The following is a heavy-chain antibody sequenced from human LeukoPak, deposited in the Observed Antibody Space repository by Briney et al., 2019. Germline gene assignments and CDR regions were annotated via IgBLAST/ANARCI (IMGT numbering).Heavy chain of an antibody. CDR3: ARDHSSSWYDFDY. CDR2: IIPIFGTA. Sequence: SVKVSCKASGGTFSSYAISWVRQAPGQGLEWMGRIIPIFGTANYAQKFQGRVTITTDESTSTAYMELSSLRSEDMAVYYCARDHSSSWYDFDYWGQGTLVTVSS. D-gene: IGHD6-13*01. J-gene: IGHJ4*02. V-gene: IGHV1-69*05. CDR1: GGTFSSYA.